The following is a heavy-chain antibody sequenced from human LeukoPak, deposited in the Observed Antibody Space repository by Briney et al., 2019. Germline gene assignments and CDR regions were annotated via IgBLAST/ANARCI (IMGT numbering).Heavy chain of an antibody. CDR2: FDPEDGET. Sequence: GASVKVSCKVSGYTLTELSMHWVRQAPGKGLEWMGGFDPEDGETIYAQKFQGRVTMTEDTSTDTAYMELSSLRSEDTAVYYCATCIAARRYYYYYMDVWGKGTTVTVSS. D-gene: IGHD6-6*01. CDR3: ATCIAARRYYYYYMDV. V-gene: IGHV1-24*01. J-gene: IGHJ6*03. CDR1: GYTLTELS.